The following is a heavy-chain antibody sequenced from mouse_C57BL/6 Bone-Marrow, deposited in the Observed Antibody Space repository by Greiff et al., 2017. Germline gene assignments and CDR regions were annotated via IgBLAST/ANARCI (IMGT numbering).Heavy chain of an antibody. CDR1: GYTFTDYY. J-gene: IGHJ4*01. CDR2: IYPGSGNT. D-gene: IGHD2-1*01. V-gene: IGHV1-76*01. CDR3: ARGGNMCAMDY. Sequence: QVQLQQSGAELVRPGASVKLSCKASGYTFTDYYINWVKQRPGQGLEWIARIYPGSGNTYYNEKFKGKATLTAEKSSSTAYMQLSSLTSEDSAVYFCARGGNMCAMDYWGQGTSVTVSS.